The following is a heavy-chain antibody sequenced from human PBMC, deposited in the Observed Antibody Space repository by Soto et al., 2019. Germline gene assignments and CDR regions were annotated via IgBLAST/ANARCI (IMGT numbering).Heavy chain of an antibody. CDR3: ARVVPRNGGNDY. CDR2: IIPILGIA. J-gene: IGHJ4*02. CDR1: GGTFSSYT. Sequence: QVQLVQSGAEVKKPGSSVKVSCKASGGTFSSYTISWVRQAPGQGLEWMGRIIPILGIANYAQKFQGRVTIXAXISTSTAYMELSSLRSEDTAVYYCARVVPRNGGNDYWGQGTLVTVSS. V-gene: IGHV1-69*02. D-gene: IGHD2-2*01.